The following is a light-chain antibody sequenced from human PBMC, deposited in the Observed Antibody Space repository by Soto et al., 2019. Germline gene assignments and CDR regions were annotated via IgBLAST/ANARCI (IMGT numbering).Light chain of an antibody. CDR1: SSDVAGYNY. J-gene: IGLJ3*02. Sequence: QSALTQPASVSASPGQSITISCTGTSSDVAGYNYVSWYQQYPGKAPKLMIYDVTNRPSGVSNRFSGSKSGNTASLTISGLQAEDEADYYCSSYTTSSIWVFGGGTKMTVL. V-gene: IGLV2-14*01. CDR2: DVT. CDR3: SSYTTSSIWV.